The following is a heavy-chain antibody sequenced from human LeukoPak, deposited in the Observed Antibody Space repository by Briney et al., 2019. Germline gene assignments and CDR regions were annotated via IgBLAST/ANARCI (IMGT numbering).Heavy chain of an antibody. CDR3: AKTNGYYSD. Sequence: GGSLRLSCAASGFTFNTYTLNWVRRAPGQGLEWLSSINSGSSYIYYADSVKGRFTISRDNSKNSLSLQVSSLRAEDTAVYYCAKTNGYYSDWGQGTLVTVSS. D-gene: IGHD3-22*01. V-gene: IGHV3-21*04. CDR1: GFTFNTYT. J-gene: IGHJ4*02. CDR2: INSGSSYI.